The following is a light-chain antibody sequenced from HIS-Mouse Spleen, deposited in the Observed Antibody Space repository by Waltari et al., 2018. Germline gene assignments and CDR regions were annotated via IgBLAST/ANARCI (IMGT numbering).Light chain of an antibody. V-gene: IGLV3-21*03. Sequence: SYVLTQPPSVSVAPGKTARITCGGNNIGSKSVHWYQQKPGQAPVLVVYDDSDRPSGFPGRVAGSNYGNTATLTISRVEAGDEADYYCQVWDSSSDHPGVFGGGTKLTVL. J-gene: IGLJ3*02. CDR2: DDS. CDR3: QVWDSSSDHPGV. CDR1: NIGSKS.